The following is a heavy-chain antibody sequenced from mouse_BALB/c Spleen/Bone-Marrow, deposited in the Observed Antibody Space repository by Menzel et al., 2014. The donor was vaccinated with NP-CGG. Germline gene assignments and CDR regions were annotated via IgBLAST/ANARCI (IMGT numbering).Heavy chain of an antibody. V-gene: IGHV5-17*02. CDR2: ISSGSSTI. J-gene: IGHJ4*01. D-gene: IGHD1-1*01. CDR3: ARSGYYGSSPYYAMDY. CDR1: GFTFSSFG. Sequence: EVMLVESGGGLVQPGGSRKLSCAASGFTFSSFGMHWVRQAPGKGLEWVAYISSGSSTIYYADTVKGRFTTSRDNPKNTLFLQMASLRSEDTAMYYCARSGYYGSSPYYAMDYWGQGTSVTVSS.